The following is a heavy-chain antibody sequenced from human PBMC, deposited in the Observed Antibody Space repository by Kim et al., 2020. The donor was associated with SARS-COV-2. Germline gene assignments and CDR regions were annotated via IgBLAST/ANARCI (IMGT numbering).Heavy chain of an antibody. Sequence: ASVKVSCKASGYTFTNYKLHWVRQAPGQGLEWMAIITPSGGDTTYAQKFQDRVTMTRDTSTSTAYLELTSLRSDDTAVYYCARDGGGTVAEPGPTPYTLDVWGQGTAVTVSS. CDR3: ARDGGGTVAEPGPTPYTLDV. J-gene: IGHJ6*02. V-gene: IGHV1-46*01. CDR1: GYTFTNYK. CDR2: ITPSGGDT. D-gene: IGHD2-15*01.